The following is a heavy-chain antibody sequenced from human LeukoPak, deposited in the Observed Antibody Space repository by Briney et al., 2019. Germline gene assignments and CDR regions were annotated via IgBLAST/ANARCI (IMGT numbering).Heavy chain of an antibody. Sequence: SETLSLTCTVSGGSISSYYWSWIRQPPGKGLEWIGYIYYSGSSNYNPSLKSRVTISVDTSKNQFSLKLSSVTAADTAVYYCARGSGYDGFDYWGQGTLVTVSS. CDR1: GGSISSYY. CDR3: ARGSGYDGFDY. CDR2: IYYSGSS. V-gene: IGHV4-59*01. D-gene: IGHD5-12*01. J-gene: IGHJ4*02.